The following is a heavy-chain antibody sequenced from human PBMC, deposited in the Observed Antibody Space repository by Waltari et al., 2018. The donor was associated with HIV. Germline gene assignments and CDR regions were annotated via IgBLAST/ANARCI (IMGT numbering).Heavy chain of an antibody. Sequence: QVQLVQSGAEVKKPGASVKVSCKASGYTFTSYDINWVRQATGQGLEWMGWMNPNSGNTGYEQKFQGRVTMTRNTSISTAYMELSSLRSEDTAVYYCARVRTTQRPPDYWGQGTLVTVSS. D-gene: IGHD1-1*01. CDR2: MNPNSGNT. J-gene: IGHJ4*02. CDR1: GYTFTSYD. V-gene: IGHV1-8*01. CDR3: ARVRTTQRPPDY.